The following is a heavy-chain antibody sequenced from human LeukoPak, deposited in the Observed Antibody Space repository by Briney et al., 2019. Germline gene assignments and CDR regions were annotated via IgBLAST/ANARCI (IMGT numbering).Heavy chain of an antibody. CDR3: AREEVAAANWFDP. CDR2: IYTSGST. J-gene: IGHJ5*02. CDR1: GGSVSSGSYY. D-gene: IGHD6-13*01. V-gene: IGHV4-61*02. Sequence: SETLSLTCTVSGGSVSSGSYYWSWIRQPAGKGLEWIGRIYTSGSTNYNPSLKSRVTMSVDTSKNQFSLKLSSVTAADTAVYYCAREEVAAANWFDPWGQGTLVTVSS.